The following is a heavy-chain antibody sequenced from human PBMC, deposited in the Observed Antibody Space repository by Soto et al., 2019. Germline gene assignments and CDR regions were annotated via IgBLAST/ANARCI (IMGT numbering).Heavy chain of an antibody. D-gene: IGHD2-2*01. CDR1: GGSFSGYY. V-gene: IGHV4-34*01. Sequence: KQSQTLSLTCAVYGGSFSGYYWSWIRQPPGKGLEWIGEINHSGSTNYNPSLKSRVTISVDTSKNQFSLKLSSVTAADTAVYYCARGAAYVVVPAATTGLVGYFDYWGQGTLVTVSS. J-gene: IGHJ4*02. CDR3: ARGAAYVVVPAATTGLVGYFDY. CDR2: INHSGST.